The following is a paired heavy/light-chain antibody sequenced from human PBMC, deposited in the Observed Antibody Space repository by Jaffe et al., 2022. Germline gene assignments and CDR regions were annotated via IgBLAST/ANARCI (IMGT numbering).Heavy chain of an antibody. D-gene: IGHD2-15*01. CDR1: GGTFSSYA. CDR2: IIPIFGTA. Sequence: QVQLVQSGAEVKKPGSSVKVSCKASGGTFSSYAISWVRQAPGQGLEWMGGIIPIFGTANYAQKFQGRVTITADESTSTAYMELSSLRSEDTAVYYCARVGALGGGYCSGGRLCGAFDIWGQGTMVTVSS. J-gene: IGHJ3*02. CDR3: ARVGALGGGYCSGGRLCGAFDI. V-gene: IGHV1-69*01.
Light chain of an antibody. Sequence: SYELTQPPSVSVSPGQTARITCSGDALPKQYAYWYQQKPGQAPVLVIYKDSERPSGIPERFSGSSSGTTVTLTISGVQAEDEADYYCQSADSSGTVVFGGGTKLTVL. V-gene: IGLV3-25*03. CDR2: KDS. CDR1: ALPKQY. CDR3: QSADSSGTVV. J-gene: IGLJ2*01.